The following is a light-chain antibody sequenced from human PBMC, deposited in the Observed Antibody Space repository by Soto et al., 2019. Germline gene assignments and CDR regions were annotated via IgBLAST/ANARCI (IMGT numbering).Light chain of an antibody. J-gene: IGLJ1*01. CDR3: SSYAGSNKRV. V-gene: IGLV2-8*01. CDR1: SSDVGGYNY. Sequence: SELTQPPYGSGSPGQSVTISCTGTSSDVGGYNYVSWYQQHPGKAPKLMIYEVTRRPSGVPDRFSGSKSGNTASLTVSGLQAEDEADYYCSSYAGSNKRVFGTGTKVTVL. CDR2: EVT.